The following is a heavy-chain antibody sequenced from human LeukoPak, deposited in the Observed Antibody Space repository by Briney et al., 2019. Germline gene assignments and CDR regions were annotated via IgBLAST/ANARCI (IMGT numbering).Heavy chain of an antibody. CDR1: GGSISSSNW. Sequence: SETLSPTCAVSGGSISSSNWWSWVRQPPGKGLEWIGEIYHSGSTNYNPSLKSRVTISVDKSKNQFSLKLSSVTAADTAVYYCARGAPSSGSLHYVDYWGQGTLVTVSS. J-gene: IGHJ4*02. V-gene: IGHV4-4*02. CDR3: ARGAPSSGSLHYVDY. D-gene: IGHD3-22*01. CDR2: IYHSGST.